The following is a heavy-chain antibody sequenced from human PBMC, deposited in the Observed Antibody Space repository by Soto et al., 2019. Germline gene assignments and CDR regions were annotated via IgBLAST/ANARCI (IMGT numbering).Heavy chain of an antibody. Sequence: ASVKVSCKTSGYTFNTYGINWVRQAPGQGLELMGWISAYDGKTTYAEKFQGRVTMTTDTSTSTAYMELRSLRSDDTAIYYCARDPHEFWTSYWFDPWGQGTPVTVS. CDR2: ISAYDGKT. CDR3: ARDPHEFWTSYWFDP. CDR1: GYTFNTYG. V-gene: IGHV1-18*01. J-gene: IGHJ5*02. D-gene: IGHD3-3*01.